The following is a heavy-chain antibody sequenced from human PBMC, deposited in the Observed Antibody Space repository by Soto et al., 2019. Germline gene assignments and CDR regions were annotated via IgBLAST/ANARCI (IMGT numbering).Heavy chain of an antibody. D-gene: IGHD6-19*01. CDR3: AGQGSGWRLRAFDI. Sequence: QLQLQESGPGLVKPSETLSLTCTVSGGSISSSSYYWGWIRQPPGKGLEWIGSIYYSGRTYYNPSLKSRVTLSVDTSTNQLSLKLSSVTAADTAVYYCAGQGSGWRLRAFDIWGQGTMVTVSS. V-gene: IGHV4-39*01. CDR2: IYYSGRT. CDR1: GGSISSSSYY. J-gene: IGHJ3*02.